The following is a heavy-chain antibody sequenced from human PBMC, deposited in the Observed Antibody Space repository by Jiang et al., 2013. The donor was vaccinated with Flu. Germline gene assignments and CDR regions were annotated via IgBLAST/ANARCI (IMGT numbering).Heavy chain of an antibody. J-gene: IGHJ6*02. CDR1: GYTFTGYY. Sequence: GAEVKKPGASVKVSCKASGYTFTGYYMHWVRHAPGQGLEWMGWINPNSGGTNYAQKFQGWVTMTRDTSISTAYMELSRLRSDDTAVYYCARGKPSIAARPDYYYGMDVWGQGTTVTVSS. V-gene: IGHV1-2*04. D-gene: IGHD6-6*01. CDR3: ARGKPSIAARPDYYYGMDV. CDR2: INPNSGGT.